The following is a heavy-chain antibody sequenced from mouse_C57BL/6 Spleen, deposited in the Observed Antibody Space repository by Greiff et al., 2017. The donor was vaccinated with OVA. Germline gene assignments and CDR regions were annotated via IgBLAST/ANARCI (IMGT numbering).Heavy chain of an antibody. Sequence: QVQLQQSGPELVKPGASVKLSCKASGYTFTSYDINWVKQRPGQGLEWIGWIYPRDGSTKYNEKFKGKATLTVATSSSTAYMELHSLTSEDSAVYFCARRGNYDYSYWYFDVWGTGTTVTVSS. V-gene: IGHV1-85*01. CDR3: ARRGNYDYSYWYFDV. CDR1: GYTFTSYD. CDR2: IYPRDGST. J-gene: IGHJ1*03. D-gene: IGHD2-4*01.